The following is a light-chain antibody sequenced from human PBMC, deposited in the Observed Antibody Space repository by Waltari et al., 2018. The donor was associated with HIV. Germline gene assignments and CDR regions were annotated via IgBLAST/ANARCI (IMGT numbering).Light chain of an antibody. V-gene: IGLV3-25*03. Sequence: SYELTQPPSVSVSPGQPARIPCSGDALPKQYAYWYHQKSGQAPVLVIYKDSERPSGIPERFSGSSSGTTVTLTISGVQPEDEADYYCQSADRSGSWVFGGGTKLTVL. J-gene: IGLJ3*02. CDR3: QSADRSGSWV. CDR1: ALPKQY. CDR2: KDS.